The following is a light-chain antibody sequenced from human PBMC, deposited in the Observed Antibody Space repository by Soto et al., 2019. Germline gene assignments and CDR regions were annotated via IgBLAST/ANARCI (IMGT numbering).Light chain of an antibody. CDR2: YVT. Sequence: QSALTQPASVSGSPGQSITISCTGTSSDVGGYNYVSWYQQHPGKAPKLMIYYVTNRPSGVSNRFSGSKSGNTASLTISGLQAEDEADYYCSSYTSSSTWLFGGGTQLTVL. CDR3: SSYTSSSTWL. V-gene: IGLV2-14*03. J-gene: IGLJ7*01. CDR1: SSDVGGYNY.